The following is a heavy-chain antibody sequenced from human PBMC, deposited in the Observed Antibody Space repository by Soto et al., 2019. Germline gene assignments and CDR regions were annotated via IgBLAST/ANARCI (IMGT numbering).Heavy chain of an antibody. D-gene: IGHD3-10*01. CDR1: GFTFSSYA. CDR3: AKGSLWFGELLSKTDD. Sequence: GSLRLSCAASGFTFSSYAMSWVRQAPGKGLEWVSAISGSGGSTYYADSVKGRFTISRDNSKNTLYLQMNSLRAEDTAVYYCAKGSLWFGELLSKTDDWGQGTLVTVSS. CDR2: ISGSGGST. V-gene: IGHV3-23*01. J-gene: IGHJ4*02.